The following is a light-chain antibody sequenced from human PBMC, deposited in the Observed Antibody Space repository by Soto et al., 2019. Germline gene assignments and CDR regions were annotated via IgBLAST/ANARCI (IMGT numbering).Light chain of an antibody. CDR1: SSDVGGYNY. CDR2: DVS. Sequence: QSALTQPASVSGSPGQSITISCTGTSSDVGGYNYVSWYQQHPGKAPKLMIYDVSNRPSGVSNRFSGSKYGNTASLTISGLQAEDEADYYCSSYTSSSTPSVVFGGGTKLTVL. J-gene: IGLJ2*01. CDR3: SSYTSSSTPSVV. V-gene: IGLV2-14*01.